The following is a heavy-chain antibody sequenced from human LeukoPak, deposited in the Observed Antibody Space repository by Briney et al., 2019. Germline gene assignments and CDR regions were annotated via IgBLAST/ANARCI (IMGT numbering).Heavy chain of an antibody. CDR1: GFTFSSYA. D-gene: IGHD3-10*01. V-gene: IGHV3-23*01. Sequence: GGSLRLSCAASGFTFSSYAMSWVRQAPGKGLEWVSAISGSGGSTYYADSVKGRFTISRDDSKNTAYLQMDSLKTEDTAVYYCTGNYYGSGSYADFDYWGQGTLVTVSS. CDR2: ISGSGGST. J-gene: IGHJ4*02. CDR3: TGNYYGSGSYADFDY.